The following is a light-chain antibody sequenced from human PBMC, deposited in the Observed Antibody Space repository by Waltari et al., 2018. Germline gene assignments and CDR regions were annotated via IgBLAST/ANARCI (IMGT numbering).Light chain of an antibody. Sequence: QLVVTQSPSVSAALAASVKLTCTLSSGPRSKVIAWVQQHQENGPRYLMKVNSDDSHSKGAEIPDRFSGSSSGAERYLTIANVQSEDEADYYCETGGHGTWVFGGGTRLTVL. CDR1: SGPRSKV. V-gene: IGLV4-69*01. CDR3: ETGGHGTWV. CDR2: VNSDDSH. J-gene: IGLJ3*02.